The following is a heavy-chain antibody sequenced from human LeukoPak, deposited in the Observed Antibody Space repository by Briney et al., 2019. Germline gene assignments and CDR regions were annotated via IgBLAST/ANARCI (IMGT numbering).Heavy chain of an antibody. Sequence: SVKVSCKASGGTFSSYAISWVRQAPGQGLEWMGGIIPIFGTANYAQKFQGRVTITADESTSTAYMELSSLRSEDAAVYYCARDMATVVTPRGDAFDIWGQGTMVTVSS. CDR3: ARDMATVVTPRGDAFDI. V-gene: IGHV1-69*13. D-gene: IGHD4-23*01. CDR2: IIPIFGTA. CDR1: GGTFSSYA. J-gene: IGHJ3*02.